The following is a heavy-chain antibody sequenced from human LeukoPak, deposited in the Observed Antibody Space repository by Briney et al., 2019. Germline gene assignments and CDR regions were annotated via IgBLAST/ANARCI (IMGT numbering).Heavy chain of an antibody. CDR2: ISYDGSDK. D-gene: IGHD2-2*01. CDR1: GFILSHYG. Sequence: PGRSLRLSCAASGFILSHYGMHWVRQAPDKGLEWVAVISYDGSDKYYADSVKGRFTISRDNSKNTLYLQMNSLRAEDTAVYYCARRGDCNRSTCYELDHWDQGTLVTVSS. J-gene: IGHJ4*02. V-gene: IGHV3-30*03. CDR3: ARRGDCNRSTCYELDH.